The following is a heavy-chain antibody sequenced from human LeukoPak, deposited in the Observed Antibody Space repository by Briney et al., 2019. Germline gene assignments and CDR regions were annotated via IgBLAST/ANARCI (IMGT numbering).Heavy chain of an antibody. CDR3: ARDLQPHVDYYGMDV. D-gene: IGHD6-13*01. CDR1: GFTFSSYS. V-gene: IGHV3-48*01. CDR2: ISSSSSTI. J-gene: IGHJ6*02. Sequence: PGGSLRLSCAASGFTFSSYSMNWVRQAPGKGLEWVSYISSSSSTIYYADSVKGRFTISRDNAKNSLYLQMNSLRAEDTAVYYCARDLQPHVDYYGMDVWGQGTTVTVSS.